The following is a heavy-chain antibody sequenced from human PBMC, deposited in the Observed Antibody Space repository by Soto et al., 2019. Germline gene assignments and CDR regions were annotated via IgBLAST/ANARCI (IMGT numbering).Heavy chain of an antibody. CDR1: GYTFTSYG. CDR2: ISAYNGNT. V-gene: IGHV1-18*01. J-gene: IGHJ4*02. CDR3: ARSSIRGWLEGWGYDY. Sequence: QVQLVQSGAEVKKPGASVKVSCKASGYTFTSYGISWVRQAPGQGLEWMGWISAYNGNTNYAQKLQGRVTMTTDTSTSTAYMEPRSLRSDDTAVYYCARSSIRGWLEGWGYDYWGQGTLVTVSS. D-gene: IGHD6-19*01.